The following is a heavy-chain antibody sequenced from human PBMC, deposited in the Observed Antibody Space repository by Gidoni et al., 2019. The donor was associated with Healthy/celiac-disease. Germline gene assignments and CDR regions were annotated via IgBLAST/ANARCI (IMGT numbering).Heavy chain of an antibody. Sequence: QVQLVQSGAEVKKPGSSVKVSCKASGGPFSSYPISWVRQAPGQGLEWMGGIIPILGIANYAQKVQGRVTITADKATSTAYVELSSLRSEDTAVYYCARGVLGYCSSTSCYASDYWGQGTLVTVSS. J-gene: IGHJ4*02. CDR1: GGPFSSYP. CDR2: IIPILGIA. V-gene: IGHV1-69*10. CDR3: ARGVLGYCSSTSCYASDY. D-gene: IGHD2-2*01.